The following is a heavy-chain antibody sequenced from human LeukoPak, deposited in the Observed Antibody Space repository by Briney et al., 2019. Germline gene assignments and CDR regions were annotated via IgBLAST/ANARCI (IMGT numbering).Heavy chain of an antibody. J-gene: IGHJ4*02. CDR3: ASFGHSSGSFFDY. CDR2: IYTSGST. V-gene: IGHV4-61*02. Sequence: PSETLSLTCTVSGGSISSGSYYWSWIRQPAGKGLEWIGRIYTSGSTNYNPSLKSRVTISVDTSKNQFSLKLSSVTAADTAVYYCASFGHSSGSFFDYWGQGTLVTVSS. CDR1: GGSISSGSYY. D-gene: IGHD3-22*01.